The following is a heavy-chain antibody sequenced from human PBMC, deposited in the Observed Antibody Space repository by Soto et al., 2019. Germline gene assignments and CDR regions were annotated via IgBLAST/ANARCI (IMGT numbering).Heavy chain of an antibody. Sequence: GGSLRLSCAPSGFTFSSYSMNWVRQAPGKGLEWVSYISSSSSTIYYADSVKGRFTISRDNAKNSLYLQMNSLRDEDTAVYYCARTHYDILNWFDPWGQGTLVTVSS. J-gene: IGHJ5*02. D-gene: IGHD3-9*01. CDR1: GFTFSSYS. V-gene: IGHV3-48*02. CDR2: ISSSSSTI. CDR3: ARTHYDILNWFDP.